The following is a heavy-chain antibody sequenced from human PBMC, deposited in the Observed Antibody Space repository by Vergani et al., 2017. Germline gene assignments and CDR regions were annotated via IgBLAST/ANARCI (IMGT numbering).Heavy chain of an antibody. D-gene: IGHD5-24*01. CDR3: ARSGWRYYYYGMDV. V-gene: IGHV4-61*02. J-gene: IGHJ6*02. Sequence: QVQLQESGPGLVKPSQTLSLTCTVSGGSISSGSYYWSWIRQPAGKGLEWIGRIYTSGSTNYNPSLKSRVTRSVDTSKNQFSLKLSSVTAADTAVYYCARSGWRYYYYGMDVWGQGTTVTVSS. CDR2: IYTSGST. CDR1: GGSISSGSYY.